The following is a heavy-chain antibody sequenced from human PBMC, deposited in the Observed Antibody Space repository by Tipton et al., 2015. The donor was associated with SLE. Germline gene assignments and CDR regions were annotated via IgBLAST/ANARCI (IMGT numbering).Heavy chain of an antibody. CDR2: VRSKDYGGTT. V-gene: IGHV3-49*04. CDR1: GFTFGDYV. Sequence: RSLRLSCSTSGFTFGDYVMSWVRQAPGKGLEWVGFVRSKDYGGTTDYAASVKGRFTISRDDSKSIAYLQMNSLKTEDSALYFCTNSHDFGDCHGALDSWGQGTMVIVSA. CDR3: TNSHDFGDCHGALDS. J-gene: IGHJ3*02. D-gene: IGHD4-17*01.